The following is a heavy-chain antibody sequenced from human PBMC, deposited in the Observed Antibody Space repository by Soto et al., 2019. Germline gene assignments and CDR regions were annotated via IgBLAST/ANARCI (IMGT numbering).Heavy chain of an antibody. CDR3: ATSVTSAMAFDY. D-gene: IGHD5-18*01. V-gene: IGHV1-46*01. CDR1: GYTFTHYY. CDR2: INPNGGIT. Sequence: QVQLVQSGAEVKKPGASVRVSCKASGYTFTHYYIHWVRQAPGQGLEWMGIINPNGGITTYAQKFRAGFSMTMDTSTSTVYLELSSLRSEDSAVYYCATSVTSAMAFDYWGQGPLVTVSS. J-gene: IGHJ4*02.